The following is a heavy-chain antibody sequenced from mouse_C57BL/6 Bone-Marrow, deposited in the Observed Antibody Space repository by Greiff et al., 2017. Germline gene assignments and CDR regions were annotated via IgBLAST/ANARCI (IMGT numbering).Heavy chain of an antibody. Sequence: KESGAELARPGASVKMSCKASGYTFTSYTMHWVKQRPGQGLEWIGYINPSSGYTKYNQKFKDKATLTADKSSSTAYMQLSSLTSEDSAVYYCARLGDGYYRYAMDYWGQGTSVTVSS. V-gene: IGHV1-4*01. CDR3: ARLGDGYYRYAMDY. J-gene: IGHJ4*01. CDR1: GYTFTSYT. D-gene: IGHD2-3*01. CDR2: INPSSGYT.